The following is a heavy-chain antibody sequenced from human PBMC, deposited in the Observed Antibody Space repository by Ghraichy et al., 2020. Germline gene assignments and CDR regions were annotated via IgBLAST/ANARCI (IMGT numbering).Heavy chain of an antibody. V-gene: IGHV3-7*04. Sequence: GGSLRLSCAASGFTFSGYWMTWLRQAPGEGLEWVANINQDEDGSDKYYADSVKGRFTISRDNAKKSLYLQMNRLRAEDTAVYYCARDAILTPGKKLFDPWGQGTPVTVSS. CDR2: INQDEDGSDK. CDR1: GFTFSGYW. J-gene: IGHJ5*02. D-gene: IGHD2-8*01. CDR3: ARDAILTPGKKLFDP.